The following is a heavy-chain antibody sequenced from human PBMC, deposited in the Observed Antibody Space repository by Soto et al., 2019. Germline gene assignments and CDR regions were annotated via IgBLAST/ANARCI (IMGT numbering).Heavy chain of an antibody. CDR1: GGTFSSYA. Sequence: QVQLVQSGAEVKEPGSSVKVSCKASGGTFSSYAISWVRQAPGQGLEWMGGIIPIFGTANYAQKFQGRVTITADKSTSTAYMELSSLRSEDTAVYYCARDLEVYTLLYYYYGIDVWGQGTTVTVSS. D-gene: IGHD2-8*02. J-gene: IGHJ6*02. V-gene: IGHV1-69*06. CDR3: ARDLEVYTLLYYYYGIDV. CDR2: IIPIFGTA.